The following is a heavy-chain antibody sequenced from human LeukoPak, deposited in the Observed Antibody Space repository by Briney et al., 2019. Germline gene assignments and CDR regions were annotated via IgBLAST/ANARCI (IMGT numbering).Heavy chain of an antibody. CDR2: ISAYNGNT. V-gene: IGHV1-18*01. CDR1: GYTFTSYG. D-gene: IGHD6-6*01. CDR3: AGTRLAARPNWFDP. Sequence: GASVKVSCKASGYTFTSYGISWVRQAPGQGLEWMGWISAYNGNTNYAQKLQGRVTMTIDTSTSTAYMELRSLRSDDTAVYYCAGTRLAARPNWFDPWGQGTLVTVSS. J-gene: IGHJ5*02.